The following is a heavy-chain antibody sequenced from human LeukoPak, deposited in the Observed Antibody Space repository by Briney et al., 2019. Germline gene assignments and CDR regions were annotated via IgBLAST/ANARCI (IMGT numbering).Heavy chain of an antibody. D-gene: IGHD3-10*01. CDR1: GGSFSGYY. CDR2: INHSGST. V-gene: IGHV4-34*01. Sequence: SETLSLTCAVYGGSFSGYYWSWIRQPPGKGLGWIGEINHSGSTNYNPSLKSRVTISVDTSKNQFSLKLSSVTAADTAVYYCARETPSYYYGSGSFDYWGQGTLVTVSS. J-gene: IGHJ4*02. CDR3: ARETPSYYYGSGSFDY.